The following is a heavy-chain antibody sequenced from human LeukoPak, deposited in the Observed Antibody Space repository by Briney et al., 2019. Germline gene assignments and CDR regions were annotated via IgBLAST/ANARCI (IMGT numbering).Heavy chain of an antibody. J-gene: IGHJ4*02. CDR2: IYYSGST. V-gene: IGHV4-59*01. Sequence: PSETLSLTCTVSGGSISSYYWSWIRQPPGKGLEWIGYIYYSGSTNYNPSLKSRVTISVDTSKNQFSLKLSSVTAADTAVYYCARTAYSGSYPFDYWGQGTLVTVSS. CDR3: ARTAYSGSYPFDY. CDR1: GGSISSYY. D-gene: IGHD1-26*01.